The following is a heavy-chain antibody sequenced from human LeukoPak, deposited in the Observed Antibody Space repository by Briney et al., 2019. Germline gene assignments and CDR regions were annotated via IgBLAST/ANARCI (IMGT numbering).Heavy chain of an antibody. CDR1: GFTLGSYG. CDR3: AKPVRHYYDSLSAFDI. D-gene: IGHD3-22*01. V-gene: IGHV3-33*06. J-gene: IGHJ3*02. Sequence: GGSLRLSCAASGFTLGSYGMHWVRQAPGKGLEWVGVIWYDGSNKYYADSVKGRFTISRDNSKNTLYLQMNSLRAEDTAVYYCAKPVRHYYDSLSAFDISGQGRMVTVSS. CDR2: IWYDGSNK.